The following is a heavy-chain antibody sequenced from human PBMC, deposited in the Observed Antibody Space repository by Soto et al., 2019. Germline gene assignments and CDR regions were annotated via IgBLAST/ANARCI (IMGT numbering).Heavy chain of an antibody. CDR2: IILPFGTP. CDR3: VRGPDYEGYFDY. D-gene: IGHD3-22*01. V-gene: IGHV1-69*12. Sequence: QVRLVQSGAEVKKTESSVKVSCEASGTTFSNFAIGWVRQAPGQGLEWMGGIILPFGTPNYEQKIQGRVTISADESMTTVYMELRGLRSGDTAVYYCVRGPDYEGYFDYWGQGTLVTVSS. J-gene: IGHJ4*02. CDR1: GTTFSNFA.